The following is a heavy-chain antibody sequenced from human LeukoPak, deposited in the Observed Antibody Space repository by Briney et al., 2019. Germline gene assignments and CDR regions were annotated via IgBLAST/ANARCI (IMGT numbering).Heavy chain of an antibody. CDR2: IYSGGGT. Sequence: GGSLRLSCAASGFTVSSNYMSWVRQAPGKGLEWVSVIYSGGGTYYADSVKGRFTISRDNSKNTLYLQMNSLRAEDTAVYYCARGKLYGDSLGYWGQGTLVTVSS. J-gene: IGHJ4*02. D-gene: IGHD4-17*01. CDR1: GFTVSSNY. CDR3: ARGKLYGDSLGY. V-gene: IGHV3-53*01.